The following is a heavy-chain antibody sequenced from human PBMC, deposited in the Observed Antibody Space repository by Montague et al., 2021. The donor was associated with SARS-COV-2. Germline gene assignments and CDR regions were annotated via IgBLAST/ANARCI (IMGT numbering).Heavy chain of an antibody. CDR3: ARVKWELSVGNVFDI. CDR2: IYHSGST. CDR1: GGSISSSSYY. D-gene: IGHD1-26*01. J-gene: IGHJ3*02. V-gene: IGHV4-39*01. Sequence: SETLSLTCTVSGGSISSSSYYWAWIRQPPGEGLEWIGSIYHSGSTFYNPSLESRVSMSVDTSKNQFSLKLSPVTAADTAMYYCARVKWELSVGNVFDIWGQGTMVTVSS.